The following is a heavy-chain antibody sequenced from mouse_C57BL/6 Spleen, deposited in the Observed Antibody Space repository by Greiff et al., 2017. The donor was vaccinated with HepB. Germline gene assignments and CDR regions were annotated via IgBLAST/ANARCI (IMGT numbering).Heavy chain of an antibody. D-gene: IGHD1-1*01. CDR2: IDPSDSYT. V-gene: IGHV1-50*01. CDR3: ALITTVVARTLYYAMDY. J-gene: IGHJ4*01. Sequence: QVQLQQSGAELVKPGASVKLSCKASGYTFTSYWMQWVKQRPGQGLEWIGEIDPSDSYTNYNQKFKGKATLTVDTSSSTAYMQLSSLTSEDSAVYYCALITTVVARTLYYAMDYWGQGTSVTVSS. CDR1: GYTFTSYW.